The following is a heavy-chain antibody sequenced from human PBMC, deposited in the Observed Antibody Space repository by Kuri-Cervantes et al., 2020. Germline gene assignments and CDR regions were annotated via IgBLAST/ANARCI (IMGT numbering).Heavy chain of an antibody. CDR2: IYYSGST. CDR1: GGSISSYY. D-gene: IGHD5-18*01. J-gene: IGHJ4*02. V-gene: IGHV4-59*01. CDR3: ARGQHGYIY. Sequence: GSLRLSCTVSGGSISSYYWSWIRQPPGKGLEWIGYIYYSGSTNYNPSLKSRVTISVDTSKNQFSLKLNSVTAADTAVYYCARGQHGYIYWGQGTLVTVSS.